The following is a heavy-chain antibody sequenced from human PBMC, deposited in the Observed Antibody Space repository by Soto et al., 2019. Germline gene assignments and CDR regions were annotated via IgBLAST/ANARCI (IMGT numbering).Heavy chain of an antibody. CDR1: GYTFTSYY. CDR2: INPSGGST. CDR3: ARDRIAVAGTGGGYYYYGMDV. Sequence: ASVKVSCKASGYTFTSYYMHWVRQAPGQGLEWMGIINPSGGSTSYEKTFQGRVTMTRDTSTSTVYMELSSLRPEDTAVYYCARDRIAVAGTGGGYYYYGMDVWGQGTTVTVSS. J-gene: IGHJ6*02. D-gene: IGHD6-19*01. V-gene: IGHV1-46*01.